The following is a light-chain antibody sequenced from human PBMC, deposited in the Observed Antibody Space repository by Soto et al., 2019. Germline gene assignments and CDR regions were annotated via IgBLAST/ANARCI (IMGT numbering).Light chain of an antibody. Sequence: QSVLTQPASVSGSPGQSITISCTGTSSDVGSYNLVSWYQQHPGKAPKFMIYEGSKRPSGVSNRFSGSKSGNTASLTISGLQAEDEADYYCCSYAGSSPYVFGTGTKVTVL. J-gene: IGLJ1*01. CDR2: EGS. CDR3: CSYAGSSPYV. V-gene: IGLV2-23*01. CDR1: SSDVGSYNL.